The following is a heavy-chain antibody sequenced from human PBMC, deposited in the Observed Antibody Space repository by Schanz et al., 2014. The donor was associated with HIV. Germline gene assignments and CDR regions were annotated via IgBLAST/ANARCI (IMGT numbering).Heavy chain of an antibody. CDR2: ISGSGGRT. CDR1: GFSFSSYA. Sequence: EVQLLESGGGLVQPGGSLRLSCAAAGFSFSSYAMSWVRQAPRKGLEWVSGISGSGGRTYYADSVNGRFTISRDNSKNTLYLQMTTLRIDDTAVYYCAKPEYDSRGSSQSHFDYWGQGTLVTVSS. J-gene: IGHJ4*02. V-gene: IGHV3-23*01. CDR3: AKPEYDSRGSSQSHFDY. D-gene: IGHD3-22*01.